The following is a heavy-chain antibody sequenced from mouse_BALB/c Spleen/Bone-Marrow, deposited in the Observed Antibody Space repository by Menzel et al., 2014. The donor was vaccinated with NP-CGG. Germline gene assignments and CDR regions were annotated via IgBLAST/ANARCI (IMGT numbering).Heavy chain of an antibody. Sequence: EVKLMESGGGLVKSGGSLKLSCAASGFTFSNYGMSWVRQTPEKRLEWVATISGGGSYTFYSDSVKGRFTISRDNAKNNLYLQLSSLRSEDTAVYYCARHAYYDQTEVSFIYWGQGTLVTVSA. CDR2: ISGGGSYT. CDR3: ARHAYYDQTEVSFIY. D-gene: IGHD2-4*01. J-gene: IGHJ3*01. V-gene: IGHV5-9-2*01. CDR1: GFTFSNYG.